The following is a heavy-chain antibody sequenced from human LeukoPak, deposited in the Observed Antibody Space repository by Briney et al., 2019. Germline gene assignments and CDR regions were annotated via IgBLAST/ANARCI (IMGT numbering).Heavy chain of an antibody. D-gene: IGHD2-2*01. V-gene: IGHV4-59*01. CDR2: IFNSGST. CDR3: ALGDCSSTSCYVFDY. Sequence: SETLSLTCTVSGGYISSYYWSWIRQPPGKGLEWVGYIFNSGSTNYNPSLKSRVTISVDTSKNQFSLKLSSVTAADTAVYFCALGDCSSTSCYVFDYWGQGTLVTVSS. J-gene: IGHJ4*02. CDR1: GGYISSYY.